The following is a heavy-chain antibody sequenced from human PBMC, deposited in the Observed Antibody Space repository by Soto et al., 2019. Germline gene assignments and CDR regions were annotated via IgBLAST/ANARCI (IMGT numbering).Heavy chain of an antibody. CDR3: AKDLQVDTAMPSDY. CDR2: ISYDGSNK. CDR1: GFTFSSYG. Sequence: QVQLVESGGGVVQPGRSLRLSCAASGFTFSSYGMHWVRQAPGKGLEWVAVISYDGSNKYYADSVKGRFTISRDNSKNTLYLQMNSLRADDTAVYYCAKDLQVDTAMPSDYWGQGTLVTVSS. D-gene: IGHD5-18*01. V-gene: IGHV3-30*18. J-gene: IGHJ4*02.